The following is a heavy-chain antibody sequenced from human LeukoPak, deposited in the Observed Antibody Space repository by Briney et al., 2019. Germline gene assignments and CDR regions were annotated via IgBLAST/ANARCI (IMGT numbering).Heavy chain of an antibody. CDR1: GGSISLSYYY. CDR3: ARGTLYSGWSYYFDY. D-gene: IGHD6-19*01. V-gene: IGHV4-39*07. J-gene: IGHJ4*02. Sequence: PSETLSPTCSVSGGSISLSYYYWGWIRQPPGKALEWIGSVYYSGTTSYNPSLKSRVTISVDMSKNHFSLRLSSVTAADTAMYYCARGTLYSGWSYYFDYWGQGSQVTVSS. CDR2: VYYSGTT.